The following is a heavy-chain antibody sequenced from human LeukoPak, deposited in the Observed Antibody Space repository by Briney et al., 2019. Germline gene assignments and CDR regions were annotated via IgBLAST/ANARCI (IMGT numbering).Heavy chain of an antibody. Sequence: PSETLSLTCTVSGGSISSYYWSWIRQPPGKGLEWIGEINHSGSTNYNPSLKSRVTISVDTSKNQFSLKLSSVTAADTAVYYCARFTQLGMVYAIRYFDYWGQGTLVTVSS. CDR3: ARFTQLGMVYAIRYFDY. CDR1: GGSISSYY. V-gene: IGHV4-34*01. D-gene: IGHD2-8*01. CDR2: INHSGST. J-gene: IGHJ4*02.